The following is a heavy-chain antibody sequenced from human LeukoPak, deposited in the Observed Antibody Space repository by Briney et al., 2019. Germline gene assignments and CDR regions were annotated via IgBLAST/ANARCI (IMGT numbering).Heavy chain of an antibody. CDR1: GFTFSSHA. J-gene: IGHJ4*02. V-gene: IGHV3-23*01. CDR2: ISGSGSNT. Sequence: GGSLRLSWAASGFTFSSHAMSWVRQAPGKGLEWVSAISGSGSNTYYADSVKGRFTISRDNSKNTLYLQMNSLRVEDTAVYYCAKDPTTVAQGVFDYWGQGTLVTVSS. D-gene: IGHD4-11*01. CDR3: AKDPTTVAQGVFDY.